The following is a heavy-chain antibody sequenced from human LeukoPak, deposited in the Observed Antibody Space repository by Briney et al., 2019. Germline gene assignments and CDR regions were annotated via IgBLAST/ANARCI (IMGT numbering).Heavy chain of an antibody. V-gene: IGHV4-38-2*01. J-gene: IGHJ4*02. D-gene: IGHD3-10*01. Sequence: SETLSLTCAVSGYSISSVYYWGWIRQPPGKGLEWIGSIYHSGSTYYNPSLKSRVTISVDTSKNQFSLKLNSVTAADTAVYYCASGPYGSGSKIDYWGQGTLVTVSS. CDR1: GYSISSVYY. CDR2: IYHSGST. CDR3: ASGPYGSGSKIDY.